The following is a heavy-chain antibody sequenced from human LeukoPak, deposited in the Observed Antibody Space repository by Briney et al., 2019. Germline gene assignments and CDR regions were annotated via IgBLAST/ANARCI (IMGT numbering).Heavy chain of an antibody. CDR1: GFSLSTSGVG. CDR3: AHSPYPGTMVRGVMADY. V-gene: IGHV2-5*01. Sequence: SGPTLVNPTQTLTLTCTFSGFSLSTSGVGVGWIRQPPGKALEWLALIYWNDDKRYSPSLKSRLTITKDTSKNKVVLTMTNMDPVDTATYYCAHSPYPGTMVRGVMADYWGQGTLVTVSS. D-gene: IGHD3-10*01. J-gene: IGHJ4*02. CDR2: IYWNDDK.